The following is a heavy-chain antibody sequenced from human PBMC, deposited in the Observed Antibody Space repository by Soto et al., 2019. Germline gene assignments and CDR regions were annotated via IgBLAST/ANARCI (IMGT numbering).Heavy chain of an antibody. CDR3: KQKSAYEILTGYYYFDF. V-gene: IGHV5-51*01. J-gene: IGHJ4*02. Sequence: GESLKLSCMGSGYSFTSYWIGWVRQMPGKGLEWMGIIQPYDSDTRYSPSFQGQVTISADKSINTAYLQWSSLKASDTAMYYFKQKSAYEILTGYYYFDFWAQGTLVTVSS. CDR1: GYSFTSYW. D-gene: IGHD3-9*01. CDR2: IQPYDSDT.